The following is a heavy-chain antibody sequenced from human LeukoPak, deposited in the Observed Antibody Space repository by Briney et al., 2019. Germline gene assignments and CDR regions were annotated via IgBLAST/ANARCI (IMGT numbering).Heavy chain of an antibody. CDR2: ISSSSSTI. Sequence: GGSLRLSCAASGFTFSSYSMNWVRQAPGKGLEWVSYISSSSSTIYYADSVKGRFTISRDNAKNSLYLQMNSLRAEDTAVYYCARDWAYCSSTSCYSDYWGQGTLVTVSP. CDR3: ARDWAYCSSTSCYSDY. D-gene: IGHD2-2*01. CDR1: GFTFSSYS. J-gene: IGHJ4*02. V-gene: IGHV3-48*04.